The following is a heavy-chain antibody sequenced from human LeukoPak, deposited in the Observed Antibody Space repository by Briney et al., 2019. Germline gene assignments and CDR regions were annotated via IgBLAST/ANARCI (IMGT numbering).Heavy chain of an antibody. Sequence: SETLSLTCTVSGGSISSGSYYWSWIRQPAGKGLEWIGRIYTSGSTNYNPSLKSRVTISVDTSKNQFSLKLSSVTAADTAVYYCARVSITTTDWGQGTLVTVSS. CDR2: IYTSGST. CDR1: GGSISSGSYY. J-gene: IGHJ4*02. V-gene: IGHV4-61*02. D-gene: IGHD3-10*01. CDR3: ARVSITTTD.